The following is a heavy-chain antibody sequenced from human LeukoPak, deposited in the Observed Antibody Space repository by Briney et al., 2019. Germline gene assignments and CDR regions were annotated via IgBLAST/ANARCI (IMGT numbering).Heavy chain of an antibody. D-gene: IGHD2-15*01. Sequence: GGSLRLSCAASGFTFDGYAMHWVRQAPGKGLEWVSGLSWNSGNIGYADSVKGRFTISRDNAKNSLYLQMNSLRPEDTALYYCAKDSAAATYYYYGMDVWGQGTTVTVSS. CDR2: LSWNSGNI. CDR1: GFTFDGYA. V-gene: IGHV3-9*01. J-gene: IGHJ6*02. CDR3: AKDSAAATYYYYGMDV.